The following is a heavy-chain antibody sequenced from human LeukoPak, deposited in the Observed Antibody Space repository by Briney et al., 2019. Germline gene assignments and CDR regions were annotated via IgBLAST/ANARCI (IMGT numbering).Heavy chain of an antibody. Sequence: SETLSLTCTVSGGSISSYYWSWIRQPAGKGLEWIGRIYTSGSTNYNPSLKSRVTMSVGTSKNQFSLKLSSVTAADTAVYYCARDWSGSSWYGSGWFDPWGQGTLVTVSS. CDR2: IYTSGST. CDR1: GGSISSYY. CDR3: ARDWSGSSWYGSGWFDP. D-gene: IGHD6-13*01. V-gene: IGHV4-4*07. J-gene: IGHJ5*02.